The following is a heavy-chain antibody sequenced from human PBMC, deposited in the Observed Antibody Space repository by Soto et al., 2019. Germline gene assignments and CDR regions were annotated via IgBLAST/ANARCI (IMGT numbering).Heavy chain of an antibody. Sequence: SGPTLVNPTETLTLTCTVSGFSLSNARMGVSWIRQPPGKALEWLAHIFSNDEKSYSTSLKSRLTISKDTSKSQVVLTMTNMDPVSTATYYCALIWQVAVAGIYSYYYGMDSRGQETTVTVAS. CDR1: GFSLSNARMG. V-gene: IGHV2-26*01. CDR2: IFSNDEK. CDR3: ALIWQVAVAGIYSYYYGMDS. D-gene: IGHD6-19*01. J-gene: IGHJ6*02.